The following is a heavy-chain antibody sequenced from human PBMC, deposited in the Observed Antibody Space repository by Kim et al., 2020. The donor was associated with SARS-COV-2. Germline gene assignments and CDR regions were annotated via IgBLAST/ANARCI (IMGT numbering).Heavy chain of an antibody. CDR3: ARKNYGDYVPFDY. J-gene: IGHJ4*02. V-gene: IGHV1-3*01. D-gene: IGHD4-17*01. Sequence: SQKFQGRVTITRDTSASTAYMELSSLRSEDTAVYYCARKNYGDYVPFDYWGQGTLVTVSS.